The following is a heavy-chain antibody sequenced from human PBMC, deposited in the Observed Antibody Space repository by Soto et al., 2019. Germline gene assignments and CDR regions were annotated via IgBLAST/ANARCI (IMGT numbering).Heavy chain of an antibody. CDR1: GGTFSSYA. V-gene: IGHV1-69*01. CDR2: IIPIFGTA. D-gene: IGHD1-7*01. Sequence: QVQLVQSGAEVKKPGSSVKVSCKASGGTFSSYAISWVRQAPGQGLEWMGGIIPIFGTANYAQKFHGRFTITADEFKSTDYMELSRLRCEDSAVYYYASAWNYSAYFYYYGMDVWGQGTKVTVSS. J-gene: IGHJ6*02. CDR3: ASAWNYSAYFYYYGMDV.